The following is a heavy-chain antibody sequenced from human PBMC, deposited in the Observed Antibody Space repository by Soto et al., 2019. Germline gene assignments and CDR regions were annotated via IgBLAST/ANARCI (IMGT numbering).Heavy chain of an antibody. D-gene: IGHD3-3*01. CDR2: IIPIFSTT. Sequence: QVQLVQSGAEVKKPASSVKVSCKASGGTFSTYPISWVRQAPGQGLEWLGGIIPIFSTTNYAQKFQGRVTITADESTTTAYMELSSLRSEDTAVYYCATGYVFGVVVTWGMDVWGQGTTVTVSS. J-gene: IGHJ6*02. V-gene: IGHV1-69*12. CDR1: GGTFSTYP. CDR3: ATGYVFGVVVTWGMDV.